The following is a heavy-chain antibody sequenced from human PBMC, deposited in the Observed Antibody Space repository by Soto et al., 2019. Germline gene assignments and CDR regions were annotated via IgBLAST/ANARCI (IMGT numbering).Heavy chain of an antibody. CDR3: ATLRYGSALFDP. Sequence: QVQLVESGGGVVKPGRSLRLSCAASGFTFSSYGMHWVCQAPGKRLEWVAVISYDGSNKYYEDSVKSRFTISRDNTKNALYLQMNHLIAGDTAVYYCATLRYGSALFDPWGQGTLVTVSS. D-gene: IGHD3-10*01. V-gene: IGHV3-30*03. CDR1: GFTFSSYG. J-gene: IGHJ5*02. CDR2: ISYDGSNK.